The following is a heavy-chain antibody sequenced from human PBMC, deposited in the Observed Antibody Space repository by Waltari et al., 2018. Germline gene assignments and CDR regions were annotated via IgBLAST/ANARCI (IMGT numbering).Heavy chain of an antibody. CDR1: GGSLSSGSYY. J-gene: IGHJ4*02. V-gene: IGHV4-61*02. Sequence: QVQLQESGPGLVKPSQTLSLTCTVSGGSLSSGSYYWSWIRQPAGKGLEWIGRIYTRGSTNYNPSLKSRVTISVDTSKNQFSLKLSSVTAADTAVYYCARGTGYSSGWAYFDYWGQGTLVTVSS. CDR3: ARGTGYSSGWAYFDY. CDR2: IYTRGST. D-gene: IGHD6-19*01.